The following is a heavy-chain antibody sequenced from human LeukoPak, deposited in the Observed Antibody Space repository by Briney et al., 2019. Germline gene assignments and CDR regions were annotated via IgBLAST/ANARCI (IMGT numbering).Heavy chain of an antibody. CDR3: TRDLEY. J-gene: IGHJ4*02. CDR2: ISSGGSVM. Sequence: GGSLRLSCGASGYTFSDYTMNWVRQAPGKGPEWISYISSGGSVMHYADSVKGRFTISRDNVENSLYLQMNSLRVEDTAVYYCTRDLEYWGQGVLVSVSS. V-gene: IGHV3-48*01. CDR1: GYTFSDYT.